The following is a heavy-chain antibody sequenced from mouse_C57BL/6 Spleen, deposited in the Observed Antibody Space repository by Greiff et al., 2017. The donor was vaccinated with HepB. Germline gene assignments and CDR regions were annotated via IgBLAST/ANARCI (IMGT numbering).Heavy chain of an antibody. Sequence: EVQLQQSGPELVKPGASVKISCKASGYTFTDYYMNWVKQSHGKSLEWIGDINPNNGGTSYNQKFKGKATLTVDKSSSTAYMELRSLTSEDSAVYYCARGRYYGSISYWYFDVWGTGTTVTVSS. CDR2: INPNNGGT. V-gene: IGHV1-26*01. J-gene: IGHJ1*03. CDR3: ARGRYYGSISYWYFDV. CDR1: GYTFTDYY. D-gene: IGHD1-1*01.